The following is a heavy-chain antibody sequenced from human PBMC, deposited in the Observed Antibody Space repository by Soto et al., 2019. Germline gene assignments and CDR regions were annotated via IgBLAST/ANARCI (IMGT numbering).Heavy chain of an antibody. D-gene: IGHD4-17*01. CDR3: ATRVRDYGDYPDY. CDR1: GGSISSGDYY. J-gene: IGHJ4*02. CDR2: IYYSGST. Sequence: QVQLQESGPGLVKPSQTLSLTCTVSGGSISSGDYYWSWIRQPPGKGLEWIGYIYYSGSTYYNPSRKSRVTISVDTSKNQFSLKLSSVTAADTAVYYCATRVRDYGDYPDYWGQGTLVTVSS. V-gene: IGHV4-30-4*01.